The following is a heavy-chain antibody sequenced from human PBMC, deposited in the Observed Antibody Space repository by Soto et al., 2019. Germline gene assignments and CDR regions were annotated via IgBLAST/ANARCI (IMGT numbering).Heavy chain of an antibody. CDR2: ISGSGGST. CDR1: GFTFSSYA. J-gene: IGHJ6*03. CDR3: AKDLVVDYYYYYYMDV. Sequence: EVQLLESGGGLVQPGGSLRLSCAASGFTFSSYAMSWVRQAPGKGLEWVSAISGSGGSTYYADSVKGRFTISRDNSKTTLYLQMNSLRAEDTAVYYCAKDLVVDYYYYYYMDVWGKGTTVTVSS. D-gene: IGHD2-21*01. V-gene: IGHV3-23*01.